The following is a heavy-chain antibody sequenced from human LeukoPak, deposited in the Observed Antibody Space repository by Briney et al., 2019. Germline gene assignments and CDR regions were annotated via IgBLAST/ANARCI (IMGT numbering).Heavy chain of an antibody. CDR3: ASSVVTEYYFDY. D-gene: IGHD2-21*02. CDR2: IKQDGSEK. J-gene: IGHJ4*02. CDR1: GFTFSSYS. V-gene: IGHV3-7*01. Sequence: GGSLRLSCAASGFTFSSYSMNWVRQAPGKGLEWVANIKQDGSEKYYVDSVKGRFTISRDNAKNSLYLQMNSLRAEDTAVYYCASSVVTEYYFDYWGQGTLVTVSS.